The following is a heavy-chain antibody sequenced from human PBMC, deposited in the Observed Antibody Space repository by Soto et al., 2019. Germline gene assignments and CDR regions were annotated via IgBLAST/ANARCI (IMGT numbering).Heavy chain of an antibody. CDR1: GYTFINYW. V-gene: IGHV5-10-1*03. CDR2: IDPRDSNT. CDR3: AILFRGSMVREFYHNGLDV. J-gene: IGHJ6*02. Sequence: EVQLVQSGAEVKKPGESLTISCQGSGYTFINYWITWVRQMPGKGLEWMGRIDPRDSNTNYSPSFQGHVTISVDKSVLTAYLPWGNLKASDSGIYSCAILFRGSMVREFYHNGLDVWGQGTTVTVSS. D-gene: IGHD3-10*01.